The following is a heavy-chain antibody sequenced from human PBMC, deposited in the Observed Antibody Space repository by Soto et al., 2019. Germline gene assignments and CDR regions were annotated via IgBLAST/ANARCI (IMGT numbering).Heavy chain of an antibody. Sequence: QVQLQESGPGLVKPSETLSLTCTVSGGSISSYYWSWIRQPPGKGLEWIGYIYYSRTTNYNPSLKSRVTISVDTSKNQFSLKLSSVTAADTAVYYCAGGWWYYFDYWGQGTLVTVSS. CDR3: AGGWWYYFDY. J-gene: IGHJ4*02. V-gene: IGHV4-59*08. CDR2: IYYSRTT. CDR1: GGSISSYY. D-gene: IGHD6-19*01.